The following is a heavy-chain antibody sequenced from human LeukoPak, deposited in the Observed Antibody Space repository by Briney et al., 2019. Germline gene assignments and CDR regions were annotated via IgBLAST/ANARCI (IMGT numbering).Heavy chain of an antibody. V-gene: IGHV3-64*01. J-gene: IGHJ4*02. Sequence: GGPLRLSCEASGIAFSRYSMYWVRQAPGKGLEYVSAITSNGGDTYYVNSVKGRFTISRDNSKNTLYLQMGSLIAEDMAVYYCARSQGGYCDYWGQGTLVTVSS. CDR1: GIAFSRYS. CDR2: ITSNGGDT. CDR3: ARSQGGYCDY.